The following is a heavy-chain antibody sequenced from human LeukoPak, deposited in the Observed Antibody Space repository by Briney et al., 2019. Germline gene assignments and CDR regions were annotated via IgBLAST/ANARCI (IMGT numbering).Heavy chain of an antibody. CDR1: GGSVSDYF. CDR3: ARHNQVTVTTSSYAYPMDV. Sequence: PSETLSLTCTVSGGSVSDYFWSWLRQPPGKGLGWFAYIRSTGSTNYNPSLKSRLMISLDTSKSQASLKLSSVTAADTAVYYCARHNQVTVTTSSYAYPMDVWGQGTTVSVSS. V-gene: IGHV4-59*08. CDR2: IRSTGST. J-gene: IGHJ6*02. D-gene: IGHD4-17*01.